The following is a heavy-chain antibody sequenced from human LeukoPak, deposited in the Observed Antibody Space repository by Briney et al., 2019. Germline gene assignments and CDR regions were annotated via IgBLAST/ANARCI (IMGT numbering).Heavy chain of an antibody. V-gene: IGHV1-18*01. CDR2: ISAYNGNT. CDR1: GYTFTSYG. Sequence: ASVKVSCKASGYTFTSYGISWVRQAPGQGLEWMGWISAYNGNTNYAQKLQGRVTMTTDTSTSTAYMELRRLRPDDTAVYYCARALSSGIAYYFDYWGQGTLVTVSS. D-gene: IGHD6-13*01. J-gene: IGHJ4*02. CDR3: ARALSSGIAYYFDY.